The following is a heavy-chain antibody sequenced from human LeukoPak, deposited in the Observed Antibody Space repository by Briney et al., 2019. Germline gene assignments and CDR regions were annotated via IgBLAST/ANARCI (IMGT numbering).Heavy chain of an antibody. D-gene: IGHD4-23*01. J-gene: IGHJ4*02. Sequence: ASVKVSCKVSGKTLSDLSIHWLRQPPGKGLEWLGGSDPEDGERIYAQMFQGRVTMTEDTSIDTAYMELSSLRSDDTAVYYCARSVVTPILSSPDDYWGQGTLVTVSS. V-gene: IGHV1-24*01. CDR2: SDPEDGER. CDR1: GKTLSDLS. CDR3: ARSVVTPILSSPDDY.